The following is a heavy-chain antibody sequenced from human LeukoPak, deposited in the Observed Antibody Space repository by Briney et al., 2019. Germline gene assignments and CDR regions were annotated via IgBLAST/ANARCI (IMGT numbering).Heavy chain of an antibody. CDR3: ARNSFAELMLLGSAYGMDV. Sequence: GRSLRLSCAASGFTFSSYGMHWVRQAPGKGLEWVAVIWYDGSNKYYADSVKGRFTISRDNAKNSLHLQINSLRVEDTAVYYCARNSFAELMLLGSAYGMDVWGQGTTVTVSS. CDR1: GFTFSSYG. D-gene: IGHD3-10*01. CDR2: IWYDGSNK. V-gene: IGHV3-33*03. J-gene: IGHJ6*02.